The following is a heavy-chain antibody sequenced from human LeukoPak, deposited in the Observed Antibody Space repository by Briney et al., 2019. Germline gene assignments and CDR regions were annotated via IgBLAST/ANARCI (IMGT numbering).Heavy chain of an antibody. Sequence: PSETLSFTCTLSGDSFSSFSWSWIRQPPGKGLEWIGYIQASGDSSFSPALKSRVTISLDTSKNEFYLNLNSVTAADTAVYFCARLVRNWNDHFDSWGQGTLVTVSS. V-gene: IGHV4-4*09. CDR3: ARLVRNWNDHFDS. J-gene: IGHJ4*02. D-gene: IGHD1-1*01. CDR2: IQASGDS. CDR1: GDSFSSFS.